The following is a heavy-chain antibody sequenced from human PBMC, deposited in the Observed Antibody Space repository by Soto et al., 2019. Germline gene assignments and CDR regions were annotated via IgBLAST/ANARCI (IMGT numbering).Heavy chain of an antibody. CDR2: MNPNSGNG. Sequence: QVQLVQSGAEVKKPGASVKVSCQASGYAFSNNDISWVRQGTGQGLEWMGWMNPNSGNGGYAQKFKGRVTMTRDTSTSTAYMELSSMTSDDTAIYYCARMATSGTLNWFDPWGQGTIVTVSS. J-gene: IGHJ5*02. CDR1: GYAFSNND. V-gene: IGHV1-8*01. CDR3: ARMATSGTLNWFDP.